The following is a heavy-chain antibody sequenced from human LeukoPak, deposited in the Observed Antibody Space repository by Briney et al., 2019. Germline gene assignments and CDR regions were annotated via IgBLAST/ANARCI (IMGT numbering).Heavy chain of an antibody. CDR1: GGSISSYY. D-gene: IGHD5-18*01. J-gene: IGHJ6*02. CDR3: ARDRVDTAMISSYYYGMDV. V-gene: IGHV4-4*07. CDR2: IYTSGST. Sequence: SETLSLTCTVSGGSISSYYWSWIRQPAGKGLEWIGRIYTSGSTNYNPSLKSRVTMSVDMSKNQFSLKLSSVTAADTAVYYCARDRVDTAMISSYYYGMDVWGQGTTVTVSS.